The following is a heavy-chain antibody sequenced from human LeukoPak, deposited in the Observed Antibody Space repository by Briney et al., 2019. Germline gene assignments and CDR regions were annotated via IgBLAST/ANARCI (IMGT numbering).Heavy chain of an antibody. Sequence: GSLRLSCAASGLTVSSNCMSWVRQAPGKGLEWVSGITGHGDTTYYADSVKGRFTISRDNSRNTVYLQMNSLRAEDTAVYYCANDLGWIQLNLGRGQGTLVTVSS. D-gene: IGHD5-18*01. V-gene: IGHV3-23*01. CDR2: ITGHGDTT. J-gene: IGHJ4*02. CDR1: GLTVSSNC. CDR3: ANDLGWIQLNLG.